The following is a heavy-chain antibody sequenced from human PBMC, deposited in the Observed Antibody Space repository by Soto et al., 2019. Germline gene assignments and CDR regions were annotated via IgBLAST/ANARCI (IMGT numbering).Heavy chain of an antibody. D-gene: IGHD6-13*01. V-gene: IGHV4-59*01. CDR2: IYYSGST. CDR1: GGSISSYY. Sequence: SETLSLTCTVSGGSISSYYWSWIRQPPGKGLEWIVYIYYSGSTNYNPSLKSRVTISVDTSKNQFSLKLSSVTAADTAVYYCARERRSGYSSSWPDYWGQGTLVTVSS. J-gene: IGHJ4*02. CDR3: ARERRSGYSSSWPDY.